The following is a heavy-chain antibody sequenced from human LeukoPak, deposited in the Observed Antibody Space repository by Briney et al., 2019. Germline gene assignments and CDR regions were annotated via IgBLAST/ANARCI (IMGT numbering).Heavy chain of an antibody. Sequence: PGGSLRLSCAASGFIFSSYAMNRVRQAPGKGLEWVSAISGSGGSTYYADSVKGRFTISRDNSKNTLYLQMNSLRAEDTAIYYCAKDYPTASSVTAPLFDSWGQGILVTVSS. CDR1: GFIFSSYA. D-gene: IGHD2-21*02. J-gene: IGHJ4*02. CDR2: ISGSGGST. V-gene: IGHV3-23*01. CDR3: AKDYPTASSVTAPLFDS.